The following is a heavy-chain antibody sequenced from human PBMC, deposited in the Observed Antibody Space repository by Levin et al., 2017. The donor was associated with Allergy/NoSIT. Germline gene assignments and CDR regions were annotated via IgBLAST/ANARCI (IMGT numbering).Heavy chain of an antibody. V-gene: IGHV4-4*02. D-gene: IGHD3-10*01. J-gene: IGHJ5*02. CDR3: ATEVVRGVSS. Sequence: GSLRLSCAVSGGSISSGNWWSWVRQPPGKGLQWIGEILHTGSTNYNPSLKSRVTISVDKSKNQFSLKVNSVTAADTAVYYCATEVVRGVSSWGQGTLVSVSS. CDR1: GGSISSGNW. CDR2: ILHTGST.